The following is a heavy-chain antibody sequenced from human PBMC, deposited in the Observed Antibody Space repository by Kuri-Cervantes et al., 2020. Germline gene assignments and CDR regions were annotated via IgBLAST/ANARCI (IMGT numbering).Heavy chain of an antibody. CDR1: GFTFTSYA. CDR3: ARVEGGG. V-gene: IGHV3-23*01. D-gene: IGHD3-16*01. Sequence: GGSLRLSCAASGFTFTSYAMNWVRQAPGKGLEWVSAISGGGVSTYYANSATGRFTIYRDNSKNTLYLQMNSLGVEDTALYYCARVEGGGWGQGTLVTVSS. CDR2: ISGGGVST. J-gene: IGHJ4*02.